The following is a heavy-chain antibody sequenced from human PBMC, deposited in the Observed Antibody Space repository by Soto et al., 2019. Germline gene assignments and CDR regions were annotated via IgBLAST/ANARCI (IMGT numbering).Heavy chain of an antibody. CDR3: ARSHGGY. Sequence: QVQLQESGPGLVKPSETLSLTCTVSGGSISSYYWSWIRQPPGKGLEWIGYVYYGGSTNYNPSLKSRVTISVDTSKNHFSLRLPSVTAADTAVYYCARSHGGYWGQGTLVTVSS. V-gene: IGHV4-59*08. D-gene: IGHD3-10*01. CDR1: GGSISSYY. J-gene: IGHJ4*02. CDR2: VYYGGST.